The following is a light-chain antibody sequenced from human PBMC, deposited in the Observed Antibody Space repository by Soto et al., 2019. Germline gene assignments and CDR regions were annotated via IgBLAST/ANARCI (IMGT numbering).Light chain of an antibody. J-gene: IGKJ2*01. CDR1: QSVTDSS. Sequence: EIVLTQSPGTLSLSPGERANLSCRASQSVTDSSVAWYQQKPGQAPRLLISGAFSGATGIPDRFSGSGSGTDFTLTISGLQPEDFALYYCQHYGSSSYTFGQGTKVEIK. CDR2: GAF. CDR3: QHYGSSSYT. V-gene: IGKV3-20*01.